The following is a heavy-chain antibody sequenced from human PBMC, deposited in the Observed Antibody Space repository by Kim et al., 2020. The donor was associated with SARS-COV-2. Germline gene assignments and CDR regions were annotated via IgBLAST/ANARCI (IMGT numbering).Heavy chain of an antibody. Sequence: SETLSLTCTVSGGSISSYYWSWIRQPPGKGLEWIGNIYYSGSTNYNPSLKSRITISGDTSKNQFSLKLTSVTAADTAVYYCARVPFYGSGSYARVDYYGMDVWGPGTTVIVSS. V-gene: IGHV4-59*01. CDR2: IYYSGST. J-gene: IGHJ6*02. CDR1: GGSISSYY. CDR3: ARVPFYGSGSYARVDYYGMDV. D-gene: IGHD3-10*01.